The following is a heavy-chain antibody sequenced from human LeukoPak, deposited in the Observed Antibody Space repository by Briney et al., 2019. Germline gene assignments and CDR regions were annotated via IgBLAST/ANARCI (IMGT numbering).Heavy chain of an antibody. Sequence: GGSLRLSCAASGFTFDDYAIHWVRQAPGKGLEWVSGISWNSNSVGYADSVKGRFTISRDNAKNSLYLQMNSLRTEDTALYYCAKTVGFGEQGGFDYWGQGTLVTVSS. CDR2: ISWNSNSV. D-gene: IGHD3-10*01. CDR3: AKTVGFGEQGGFDY. V-gene: IGHV3-9*01. J-gene: IGHJ4*02. CDR1: GFTFDDYA.